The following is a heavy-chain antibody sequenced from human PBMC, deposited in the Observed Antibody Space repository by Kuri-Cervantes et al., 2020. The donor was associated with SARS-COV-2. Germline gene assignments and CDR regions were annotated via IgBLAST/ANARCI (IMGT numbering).Heavy chain of an antibody. V-gene: IGHV3-73*01. J-gene: IGHJ4*02. CDR1: GFTFSGSA. CDR3: TTSLYSSSFY. Sequence: GGSLRLSCAASGFTFSGSAMHWVRQASGKGLEWVGRIRSKANSYATAYAASVKGRFTISRDDSKNTAYLQMNSLKTEDTAVYYCTTSLYSSSFYWGQGTLVTVSS. CDR2: IRSKANSYAT. D-gene: IGHD6-6*01.